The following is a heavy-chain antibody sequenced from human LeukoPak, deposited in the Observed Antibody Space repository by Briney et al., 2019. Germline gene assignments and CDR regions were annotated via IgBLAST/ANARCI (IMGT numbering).Heavy chain of an antibody. CDR2: INTISGGT. CDR1: GYTFTDHH. V-gene: IGHV1-2*02. Sequence: ASVNVSCKASGYTFTDHHMHWVRQAPGQGLEWMGWINTISGGTNYAQKFQGRVTMTRDTSNSTAYMELSRLTSDDTAVYYCARGREVAGTVAYWGQGTLVTVSS. D-gene: IGHD6-19*01. J-gene: IGHJ4*02. CDR3: ARGREVAGTVAY.